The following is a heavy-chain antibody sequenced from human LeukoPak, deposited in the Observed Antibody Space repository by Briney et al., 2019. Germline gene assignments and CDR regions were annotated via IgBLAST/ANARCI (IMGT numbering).Heavy chain of an antibody. J-gene: IGHJ4*02. CDR1: GFTFSTYE. Sequence: GGSLRLSCAASGFTFSTYEMNWVRQAPGKGLQWVSYINNSGRNIYYADSVKGRFTISRDNAKNSLYLQMNSLRAEDTAVYYCARDPVYYYDSSGTFFDYWGQGTLVTVSS. D-gene: IGHD3-22*01. CDR2: INNSGRNI. CDR3: ARDPVYYYDSSGTFFDY. V-gene: IGHV3-48*03.